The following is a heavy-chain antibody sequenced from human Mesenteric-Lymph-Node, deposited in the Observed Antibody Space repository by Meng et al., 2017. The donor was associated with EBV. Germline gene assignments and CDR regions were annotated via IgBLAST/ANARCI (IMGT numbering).Heavy chain of an antibody. CDR1: VGAFNNSA. CDR2: VVPVFRST. CDR3: ASGGNDGYGFFDY. V-gene: IGHV1-69*01. Sequence: VQLVQSGAAGSKARSSVTCSCKSSVGAFNNSAIGWVRQAPGQRREWMGSVVPVFRSTNDPQKFQGRVTLTANETAGTAYMDLSSLRSDDTAVYYCASGGNDGYGFFDYWGQGTLVTVSS. D-gene: IGHD5-24*01. J-gene: IGHJ4*02.